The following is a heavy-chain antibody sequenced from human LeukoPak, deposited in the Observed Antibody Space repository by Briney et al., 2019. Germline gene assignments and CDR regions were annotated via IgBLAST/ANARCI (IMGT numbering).Heavy chain of an antibody. V-gene: IGHV1-18*01. CDR2: ISAYNGDT. CDR3: ARVVEDIAAAVYYFDY. D-gene: IGHD6-13*01. CDR1: GYTFTSYG. Sequence: GASVKVSCKASGYTFTSYGISWVRQAPGQGLEWMGWISAYNGDTSYAQKLQGRVTMTTDTSTSTAYMELRSPRSDDTAVYYCARVVEDIAAAVYYFDYWGQGTLVTVS. J-gene: IGHJ4*02.